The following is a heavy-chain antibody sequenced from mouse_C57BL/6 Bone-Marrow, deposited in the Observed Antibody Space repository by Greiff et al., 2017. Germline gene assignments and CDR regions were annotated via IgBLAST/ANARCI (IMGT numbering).Heavy chain of an antibody. CDR1: GFSLTSYG. Sequence: QVQLQQSGPGLVQPSQSLSITCTVSGFSLTSYGVHWVRQSPGKGLEWLGVIWSGGSTDYNAAFISRLSISKDNSKSQVFFKMNNLQADDTAIYYCASPDYAYAMDYWGQGTSVTVSS. V-gene: IGHV2-2*01. J-gene: IGHJ4*01. D-gene: IGHD1-1*01. CDR2: IWSGGST. CDR3: ASPDYAYAMDY.